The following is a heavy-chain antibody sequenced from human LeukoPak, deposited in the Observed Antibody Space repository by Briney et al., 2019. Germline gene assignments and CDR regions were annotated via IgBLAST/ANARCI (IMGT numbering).Heavy chain of an antibody. J-gene: IGHJ4*02. CDR1: GFTFRDYY. CDR2: ISGSGRNI. CDR3: AREDGSGWPSHDR. V-gene: IGHV3-11*01. Sequence: GGSLRLSCEASGFTFRDYYMTWIRQAPGKGLEWLLYISGSGRNIYYADSVRGRFTVSRDNAKNSLFLQMNSLRVEDTGVYYCAREDGSGWPSHDRWGQGTLVAVS. D-gene: IGHD6-19*01.